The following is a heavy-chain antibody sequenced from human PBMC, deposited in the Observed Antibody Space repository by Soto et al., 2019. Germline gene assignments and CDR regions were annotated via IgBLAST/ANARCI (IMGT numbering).Heavy chain of an antibody. Sequence: EGSLRLSCAASGFTFSSYGMHWVRQAPGKGLEWVAVISYDGSNKYYADSVKGRFTISRDNSKNTLYLQMNSLRAEDTAVYYCAKAGGYDFWSGYPRQYYYYMDVWGKGTTVTVS. CDR2: ISYDGSNK. CDR3: AKAGGYDFWSGYPRQYYYYMDV. J-gene: IGHJ6*03. V-gene: IGHV3-30*18. D-gene: IGHD3-3*01. CDR1: GFTFSSYG.